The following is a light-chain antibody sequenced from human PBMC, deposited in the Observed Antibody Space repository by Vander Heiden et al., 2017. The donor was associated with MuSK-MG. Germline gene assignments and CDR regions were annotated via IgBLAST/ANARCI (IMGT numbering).Light chain of an antibody. V-gene: IGKV1-33*01. J-gene: IGKJ5*01. CDR2: DAS. CDR1: QDISNY. Sequence: DIQPTQSPSSLCVSVGDRGTITCQASQDISNYLNWYQQKQGKAPKLLIYDASNLETGVTSRFSGSGGGTDFTFTISSLQPEDIATYYCQQYSNLHPWITFGQGTRLEIK. CDR3: QQYSNLHPWIT.